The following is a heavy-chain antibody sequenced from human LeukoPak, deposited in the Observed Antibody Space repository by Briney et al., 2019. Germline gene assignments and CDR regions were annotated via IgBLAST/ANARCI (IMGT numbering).Heavy chain of an antibody. J-gene: IGHJ3*02. Sequence: GRSLRLSCAAPGFTFSSYGMHWVRQAPGKGLEWVAVIWYDGSNKYYADSVKGRFTISRDNSKNTLYLQMNSLRAEDTAVYYCAREYSSSSGDAFDIWGQGTMVTVSS. V-gene: IGHV3-33*08. D-gene: IGHD6-6*01. CDR2: IWYDGSNK. CDR1: GFTFSSYG. CDR3: AREYSSSSGDAFDI.